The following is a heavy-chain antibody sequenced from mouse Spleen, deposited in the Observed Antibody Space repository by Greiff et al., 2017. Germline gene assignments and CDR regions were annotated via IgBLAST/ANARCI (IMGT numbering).Heavy chain of an antibody. D-gene: IGHD2-5*01. Sequence: EVQGVESGGGLVKPGGSLKLSCAASGFTFSSYAMSWVRQTPEKRLEWVATISDGGSYTYYPDNVKGRFTISRDNAKNNLYLQMSHLKSEDTAMYYCARDPYYSNYFYAMDYWGQGTSVTVSS. CDR2: ISDGGSYT. CDR3: ARDPYYSNYFYAMDY. CDR1: GFTFSSYA. J-gene: IGHJ4*01. V-gene: IGHV5-4*01.